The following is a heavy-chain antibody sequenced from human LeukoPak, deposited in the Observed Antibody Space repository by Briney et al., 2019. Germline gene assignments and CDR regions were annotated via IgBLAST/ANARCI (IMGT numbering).Heavy chain of an antibody. J-gene: IGHJ4*02. Sequence: QPGGSLRLSCAASGLTFSSYAMSWVRQAPGKGLEWVSAISGSGGSTYYADSVKGRFTISRDNSKNTLYLQMNSLRAEDTAVYYCAKFLVVVPAAMSSFDYWGQGTLVTVSS. CDR2: ISGSGGST. V-gene: IGHV3-23*01. CDR3: AKFLVVVPAAMSSFDY. D-gene: IGHD2-2*01. CDR1: GLTFSSYA.